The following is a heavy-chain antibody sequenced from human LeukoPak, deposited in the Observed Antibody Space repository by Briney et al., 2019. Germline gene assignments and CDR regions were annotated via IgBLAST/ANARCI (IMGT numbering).Heavy chain of an antibody. CDR1: GFTFSNDW. J-gene: IGHJ3*02. D-gene: IGHD1-14*01. V-gene: IGHV3-15*01. Sequence: GGSLRLSCAASGFTFSNDWMSWVRQAPGKGLEWVGRIKCKSDGGTADYAAPAKGRFTISRDDSKNTLYLQMNSLKTEDTAVYYCTTYNDRDAFDIWGQGTMVTVSS. CDR2: IKCKSDGGTA. CDR3: TTYNDRDAFDI.